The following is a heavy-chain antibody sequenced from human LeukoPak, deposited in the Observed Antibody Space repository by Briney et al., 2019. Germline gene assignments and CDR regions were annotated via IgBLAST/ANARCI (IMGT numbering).Heavy chain of an antibody. CDR3: ASLKNYYDSSGYLVTDAFDI. CDR1: GYTFTSYG. D-gene: IGHD3-22*01. V-gene: IGHV1-18*01. CDR2: ISAYNGNT. Sequence: ASVKVSCKASGYTFTSYGNSWVRQAPGQGLEWMGWISAYNGNTNYAQKLQGRVTMTTDTSTSTAYMELRSLRSDDTAVYYCASLKNYYDSSGYLVTDAFDIWGQGTMVTVSS. J-gene: IGHJ3*02.